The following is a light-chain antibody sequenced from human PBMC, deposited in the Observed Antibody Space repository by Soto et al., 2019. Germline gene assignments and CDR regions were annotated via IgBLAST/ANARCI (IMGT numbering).Light chain of an antibody. V-gene: IGLV1-40*01. CDR3: SSYAHGSTYV. CDR1: TSNIGAPYD. J-gene: IGLJ1*01. Sequence: QSVLTQPPSVSGAPGQRVSISCTGSTSNIGAPYDVHWYQHLPGTAPKLLIYGDNNRPSGVPDRFSGSKSGTSASLAITRLQAEDEADYYCSSYAHGSTYVFGTGTKLTVL. CDR2: GDN.